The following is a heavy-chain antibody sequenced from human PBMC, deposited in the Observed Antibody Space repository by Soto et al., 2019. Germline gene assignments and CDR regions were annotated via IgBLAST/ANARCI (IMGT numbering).Heavy chain of an antibody. J-gene: IGHJ4*02. Sequence: GSLRLSCAASGFTFSSYAKSWVRQAPGKGLKRVSAISGSGGSTYYADSVKGRFTISRDNSNNTLYLQMNSLRAEDTVVYYCAKLPGFDFWSGYYFDYWGQGTLVTGSS. V-gene: IGHV3-23*01. CDR3: AKLPGFDFWSGYYFDY. CDR1: GFTFSSYA. D-gene: IGHD3-3*01. CDR2: ISGSGGST.